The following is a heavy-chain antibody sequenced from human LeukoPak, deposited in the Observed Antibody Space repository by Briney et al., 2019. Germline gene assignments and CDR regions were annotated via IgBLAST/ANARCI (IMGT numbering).Heavy chain of an antibody. CDR3: ARRPKGAVAGRNWFDP. V-gene: IGHV1-18*01. Sequence: ASVKVSCKASGYTFTSYGISWVRQAPGQGLEWMGWISAYNGNTNYAQKLQGRVTMTRNTSISTAYMELSSLRSEDTAVYYCARRPKGAVAGRNWFDPWGQGTLVTVSS. CDR1: GYTFTSYG. CDR2: ISAYNGNT. J-gene: IGHJ5*02. D-gene: IGHD6-19*01.